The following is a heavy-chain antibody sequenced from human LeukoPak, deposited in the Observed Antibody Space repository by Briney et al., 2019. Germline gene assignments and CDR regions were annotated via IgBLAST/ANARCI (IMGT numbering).Heavy chain of an antibody. CDR2: IIPIFGTA. D-gene: IGHD6-19*01. Sequence: PVKVSCKASGGTFSSYAISWVRQAPGQGLEWMGGIIPIFGTANYAQKFQGRVTITADESTSTAYMELSSLRSEDTAVYYCARPAVAGSGSWFDPWGQGTLVTVSS. CDR3: ARPAVAGSGSWFDP. V-gene: IGHV1-69*01. CDR1: GGTFSSYA. J-gene: IGHJ5*02.